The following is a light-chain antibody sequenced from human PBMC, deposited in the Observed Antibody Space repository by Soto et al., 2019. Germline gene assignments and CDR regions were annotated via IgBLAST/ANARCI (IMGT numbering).Light chain of an antibody. V-gene: IGKV3-20*01. CDR2: GAS. CDR3: QQFGNSPWT. CDR1: QSVSSSY. J-gene: IGKJ1*01. Sequence: EIVLTQSPGTLSLSPGERATLSCRASQSVSSSYLAWYQQKPGQAPSLLIYGASRRATGIPDRFSGSGSGTDFTLTISRLEPEDFAVYYCQQFGNSPWTFGQGTKVEIK.